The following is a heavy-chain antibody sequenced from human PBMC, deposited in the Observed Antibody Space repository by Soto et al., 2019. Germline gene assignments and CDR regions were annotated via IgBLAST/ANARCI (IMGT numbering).Heavy chain of an antibody. V-gene: IGHV4-59*01. CDR1: GGSISSYY. J-gene: IGHJ5*02. CDR3: ARTTISPYYWFDP. D-gene: IGHD3-10*01. Sequence: QLQLQESGPGLVKPSETLSLTCTVSGGSISSYYWSWILQPPGKGLEWIGYIYYSGSTNYNPSLKSRVTISVDTSKNQFSLKLSSVTAADTAVYYCARTTISPYYWFDPWGQGTLVTVSS. CDR2: IYYSGST.